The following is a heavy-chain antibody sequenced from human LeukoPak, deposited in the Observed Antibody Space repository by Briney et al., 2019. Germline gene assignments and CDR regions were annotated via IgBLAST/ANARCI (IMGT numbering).Heavy chain of an antibody. V-gene: IGHV3-21*01. CDR3: ARDIKDSSGYFDY. Sequence: KPGGSLRLSCAASGFTFSSYSMNWVRQAPGKGLEWVSSISSSSSYIYYADSVKGRFTISRDNAKNSLYLQMNSLRAEDTAVYYCARDIKDSSGYFDYWGQGTLVTVSS. J-gene: IGHJ4*02. CDR1: GFTFSSYS. CDR2: ISSSSSYI. D-gene: IGHD3-22*01.